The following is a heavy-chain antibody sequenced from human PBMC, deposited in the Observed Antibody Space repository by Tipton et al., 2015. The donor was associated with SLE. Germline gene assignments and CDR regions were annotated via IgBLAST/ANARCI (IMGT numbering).Heavy chain of an antibody. D-gene: IGHD2-21*01. CDR1: GFTFSSYA. J-gene: IGHJ6*02. CDR3: AKDVAVGGRDYYYYGMDV. CDR2: ISGSGGST. Sequence: SLRLSCAASGFTFSSYAMSWVRQAPGKGLEWVSVISGSGGSTYYADSVKGRFTISRDNSKNTLYLQMNSLRAEDTAVYYCAKDVAVGGRDYYYYGMDVWGQGTTVTVSS. V-gene: IGHV3-23*01.